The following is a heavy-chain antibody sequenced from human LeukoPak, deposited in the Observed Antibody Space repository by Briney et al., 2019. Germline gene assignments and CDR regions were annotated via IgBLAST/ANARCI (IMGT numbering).Heavy chain of an antibody. CDR3: ASLRERSYYARGFDY. J-gene: IGHJ4*02. Sequence: SETLSLTCTVSGGSISSYYWSWIRQPAGKGLEWIGSIYHSGSTYYNPSLKSRVTISVDTSKNQFSLKLSSVTAADTAVYYCASLRERSYYARGFDYWGQGTLVTVSS. CDR2: IYHSGST. V-gene: IGHV4-59*05. CDR1: GGSISSYY. D-gene: IGHD3-3*01.